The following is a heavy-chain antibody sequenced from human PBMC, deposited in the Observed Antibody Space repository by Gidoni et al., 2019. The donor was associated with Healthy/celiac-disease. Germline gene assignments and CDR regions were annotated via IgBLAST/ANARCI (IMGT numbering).Heavy chain of an antibody. CDR3: AREGIDYGDYFDY. CDR1: GFTCSSYA. CDR2: ISYDGSNK. Sequence: QVQLVESGGGVVQPGRSLRLSCAASGFTCSSYAMHWGRQAPGKGLGWVAVISYDGSNKYYADSVKGRFTISRDNSKNTLYLQMNSLRAEDTAVYYCAREGIDYGDYFDYWGQGTLVTVSS. V-gene: IGHV3-30*04. D-gene: IGHD4-17*01. J-gene: IGHJ4*02.